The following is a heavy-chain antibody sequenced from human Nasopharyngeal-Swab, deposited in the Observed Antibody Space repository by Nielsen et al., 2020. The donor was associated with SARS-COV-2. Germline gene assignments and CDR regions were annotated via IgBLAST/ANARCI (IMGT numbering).Heavy chain of an antibody. D-gene: IGHD4-23*01. CDR3: ASVGYGGNSGANYYYGMDV. CDR2: IWYDGSNK. CDR1: GFTFSSYG. J-gene: IGHJ6*02. V-gene: IGHV3-33*01. Sequence: GESLKISCAASGFTFSSYGMHWVRQAPGKGLEWVAVIWYDGSNKYYADSVKGRFTISRDNSKNTLYLQMNSLRAEDTAVYYCASVGYGGNSGANYYYGMDVWGQGTTVTVSS.